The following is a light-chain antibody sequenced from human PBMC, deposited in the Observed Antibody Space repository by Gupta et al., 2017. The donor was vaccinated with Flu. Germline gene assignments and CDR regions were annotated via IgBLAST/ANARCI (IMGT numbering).Light chain of an antibody. J-gene: IGKJ1*01. V-gene: IGKV1-5*03. CDR2: KAS. Sequence: DIQMTQSPSTLSASVGDRVTITCRASQSVSHWLAWYQQKPGKAPKLLIYKASILESGVPSRFSGGGSGTEFSLTISSLHPDDFATYYCQQYETYSPWMFGQGTNV. CDR3: QQYETYSPWM. CDR1: QSVSHW.